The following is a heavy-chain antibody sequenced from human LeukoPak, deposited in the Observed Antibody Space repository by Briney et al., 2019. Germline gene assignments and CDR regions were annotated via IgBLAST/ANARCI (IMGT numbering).Heavy chain of an antibody. D-gene: IGHD2-15*01. J-gene: IGHJ4*02. Sequence: PGGSLRLSCAASGFTFSSYWMIWVRRAPGKGLEGVANVKHDGSDKFYVDSVKGRFTISRDNAKNSLYPQMNSLRAEDTAVYYCARDAWKDRYFDYWGQGTLVTVSS. CDR3: ARDAWKDRYFDY. CDR2: VKHDGSDK. CDR1: GFTFSSYW. V-gene: IGHV3-7*01.